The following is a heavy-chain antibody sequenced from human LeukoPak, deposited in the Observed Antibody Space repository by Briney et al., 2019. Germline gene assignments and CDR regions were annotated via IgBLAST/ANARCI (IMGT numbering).Heavy chain of an antibody. V-gene: IGHV3-21*01. CDR3: ARGAEGIAATDSNFDY. D-gene: IGHD6-13*01. CDR1: GFTFSSYA. J-gene: IGHJ4*02. Sequence: GGSLRLSCAASGFTFSSYAMTWVRQGPGKGLEWVSSISTSSSYIYYADSVKGRFTISRDNAKKSLYLQMNSLRVEDTAVYYCARGAEGIAATDSNFDYWGQGTVVTVSS. CDR2: ISTSSSYI.